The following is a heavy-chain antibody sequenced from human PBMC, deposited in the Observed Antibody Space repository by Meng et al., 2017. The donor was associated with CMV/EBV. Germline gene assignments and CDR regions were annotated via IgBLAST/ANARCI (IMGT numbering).Heavy chain of an antibody. Sequence: GGSLRLSCAASGFTFSDYYMSWIRQAPGKGLEWVSYISSSGSTIYYADSVKGRFAISRDNAKNSLYLQMNSLRAEDTAVYYCAREGVRFLENNWFDPWGQGTLVTVSS. CDR1: GFTFSDYY. CDR2: ISSSGSTI. CDR3: AREGVRFLENNWFDP. J-gene: IGHJ5*02. D-gene: IGHD3-3*01. V-gene: IGHV3-11*04.